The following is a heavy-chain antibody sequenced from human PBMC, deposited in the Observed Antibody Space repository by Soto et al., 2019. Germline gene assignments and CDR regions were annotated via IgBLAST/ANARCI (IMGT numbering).Heavy chain of an antibody. Sequence: ASVKVSCKASGYTFTHHYIHWVRQAPGQGLDWVGVINPSGGRTNYAQKFQGRVTMTGDTSTRTVYMELNNLSPDDTAVYYCGRGRSGQIVVFYWGQGTPVTVSS. V-gene: IGHV1-46*01. CDR3: GRGRSGQIVVFY. D-gene: IGHD1-26*01. CDR1: GYTFTHHY. J-gene: IGHJ4*02. CDR2: INPSGGRT.